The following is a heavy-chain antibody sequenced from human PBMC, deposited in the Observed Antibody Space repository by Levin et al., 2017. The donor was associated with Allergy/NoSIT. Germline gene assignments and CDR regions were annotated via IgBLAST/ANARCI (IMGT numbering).Heavy chain of an antibody. D-gene: IGHD2-21*02. Sequence: PVASVKVSCKASGYTFTSYDINWVRQATGQGLEWMGWMNPNSGNTGYAQKFQGRVTMTRNTSISTAYMELSSLRSEDTAVYYCARGTIGCGGDCLNWYFDLWGRGTLVTVSS. CDR3: ARGTIGCGGDCLNWYFDL. CDR2: MNPNSGNT. V-gene: IGHV1-8*01. J-gene: IGHJ2*01. CDR1: GYTFTSYD.